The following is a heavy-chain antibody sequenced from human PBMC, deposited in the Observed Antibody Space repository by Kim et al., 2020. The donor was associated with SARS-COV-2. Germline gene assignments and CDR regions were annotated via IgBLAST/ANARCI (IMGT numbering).Heavy chain of an antibody. J-gene: IGHJ5*02. CDR1: GGSISSYY. V-gene: IGHV4-59*01. CDR2: IYYSGST. CDR3: ARDQCSGGSCDWFDP. Sequence: SETLSLTCTVSGGSISSYYWSWIRQPPGKGLEWIGYIYYSGSTNYNPSPKSRVTISVDTSKNQFSLKLSSVTAADTAVYYCARDQCSGGSCDWFDPWGQGTLVTVSS. D-gene: IGHD2-15*01.